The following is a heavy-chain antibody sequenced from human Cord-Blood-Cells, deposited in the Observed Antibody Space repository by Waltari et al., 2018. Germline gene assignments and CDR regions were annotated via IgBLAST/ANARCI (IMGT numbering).Heavy chain of an antibody. CDR3: ARRAGGRFLEWLPNESYYFDD. J-gene: IGHJ4*02. CDR2: IYYSGRT. D-gene: IGHD3-3*01. V-gene: IGHV4-39*07. Sequence: QLQLQESGPGLVKPSETLSLTCTDSGGSITSSSYYWGWIRQPPGKGLEWIGSIYYSGRTKYNESREREVTISVETSQDQFALKLGYVPAGDTAVYCCARRAGGRFLEWLPNESYYFDDWGQGTLVTVSS. CDR1: GGSITSSSYY.